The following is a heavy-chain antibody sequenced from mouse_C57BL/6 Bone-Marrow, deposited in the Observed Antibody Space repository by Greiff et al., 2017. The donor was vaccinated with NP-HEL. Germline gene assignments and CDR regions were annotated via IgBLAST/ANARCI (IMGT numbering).Heavy chain of an antibody. D-gene: IGHD1-1*01. J-gene: IGHJ3*01. Sequence: VMLVESGPGLVAPSQSLSITCTVSGFSLTSYGVDWVRQSPGKGLEWLGVIWGVGSTNYNSALKSRLSISKDNSKSQVFLKMNSLQTDDTAMYYCASAVATVPFAYWGQGTLVTVSA. V-gene: IGHV2-6*01. CDR3: ASAVATVPFAY. CDR2: IWGVGST. CDR1: GFSLTSYG.